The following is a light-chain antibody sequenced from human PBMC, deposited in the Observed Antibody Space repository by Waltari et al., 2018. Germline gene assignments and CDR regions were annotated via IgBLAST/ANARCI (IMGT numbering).Light chain of an antibody. CDR3: QSYDTSHKWV. CDR1: GGSIANNY. Sequence: FMLTQPHSVSASPGKTVTLSCTGTGGSIANNYVQWYLQRPGSAPNTVIYEDDHRPSGVPDRFSCAIDISSNSAFLTIAGLRTEDEADYYGQSYDTSHKWVFGGGTKLTVL. J-gene: IGLJ3*02. CDR2: EDD. V-gene: IGLV6-57*02.